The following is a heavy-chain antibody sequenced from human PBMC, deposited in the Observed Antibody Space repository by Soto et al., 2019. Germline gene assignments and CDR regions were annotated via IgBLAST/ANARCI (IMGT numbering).Heavy chain of an antibody. CDR2: IFTRGTA. J-gene: IGHJ4*02. V-gene: IGHV3-53*01. Sequence: GGSLRLSCTASGFSVNDSSMAWVRQAPGKSPEWVAVIFTRGTAHYADSVTGRFTFSRDNSKRTLNLQLNNLRAEDTAVYYCTKLWGYYFESWGQGTLVTVSS. CDR3: TKLWGYYFES. CDR1: GFSVNDSS. D-gene: IGHD3-22*01.